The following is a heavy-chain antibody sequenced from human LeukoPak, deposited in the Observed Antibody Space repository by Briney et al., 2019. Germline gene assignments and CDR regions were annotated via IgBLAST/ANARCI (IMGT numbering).Heavy chain of an antibody. CDR1: GFTFSSFW. D-gene: IGHD2-21*02. J-gene: IGHJ6*02. Sequence: GGSLRLSCAASGFTFSSFWMHWVRRAPGKGLVWVSVITSDGSRTTHADSVKGRFTISRDNAKNTLYLQMNSLGVEDTAVYYCVRGTTAWNGMDVWGQGTTVTVSS. CDR3: VRGTTAWNGMDV. V-gene: IGHV3-74*01. CDR2: ITSDGSRT.